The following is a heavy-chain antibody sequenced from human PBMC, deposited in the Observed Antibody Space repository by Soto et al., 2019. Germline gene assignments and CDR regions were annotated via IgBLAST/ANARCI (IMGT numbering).Heavy chain of an antibody. CDR1: GFSFASYA. CDR2: ISGSDGKT. CDR3: GRRSYLDY. J-gene: IGHJ4*02. D-gene: IGHD3-10*01. V-gene: IGHV3-23*01. Sequence: WGSLRLSCPASGFSFASYALSWVRQAPGKGLEWVSTISGSDGKTFYADSVKGRFSISRDTSQSTLYLQMNSLRAADTAMYYCGRRSYLDYWGQGTRVTVSS.